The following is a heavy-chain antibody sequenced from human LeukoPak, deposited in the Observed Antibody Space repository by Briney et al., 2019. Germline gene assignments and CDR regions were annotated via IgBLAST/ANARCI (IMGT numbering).Heavy chain of an antibody. Sequence: PSETLSLTCTVSGGSISSYYWSWIRQPPGKGLEWIGYIYYSGSTNYNPSLKSRVTISVDTSKNQFSLKLSSVTAADTAVYYCASSPHYYDSSGYYPQPNWFDPWGQGTLVTVSS. CDR1: GGSISSYY. V-gene: IGHV4-59*01. J-gene: IGHJ5*02. CDR2: IYYSGST. D-gene: IGHD3-22*01. CDR3: ASSPHYYDSSGYYPQPNWFDP.